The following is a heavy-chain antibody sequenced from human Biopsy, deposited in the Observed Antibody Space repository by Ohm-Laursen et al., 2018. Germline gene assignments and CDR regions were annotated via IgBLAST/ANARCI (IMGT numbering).Heavy chain of an antibody. CDR2: ISHTGYT. V-gene: IGHV4-59*11. CDR3: ARGSNEYGGLYFPH. D-gene: IGHD4-23*01. J-gene: IGHJ1*01. CDR1: GGSFTGHY. Sequence: SETLSPTWTVSGGSFTGHYWTWIRQPPGKGLEWIGHISHTGYTSYKSSLKSRVTISLDTSRKHFSLRLTSLAAADTAVYYCARGSNEYGGLYFPHWGQGTLVTVSS.